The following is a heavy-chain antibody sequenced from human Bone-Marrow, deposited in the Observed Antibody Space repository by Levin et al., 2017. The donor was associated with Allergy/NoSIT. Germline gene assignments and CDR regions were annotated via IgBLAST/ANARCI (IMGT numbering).Heavy chain of an antibody. J-gene: IGHJ4*02. Sequence: GESLKISCKASGYTFTGYYMHWVRQAPGQGLEWMGWINPNSGGTNYEEKFQGRVTMTRDTSITTAYLELSSLRSDDTAVYYCARGVQLAVFGRLGDFDYWGQGTLVTVSS. CDR3: ARGVQLAVFGRLGDFDY. CDR1: GYTFTGYY. CDR2: INPNSGGT. D-gene: IGHD1-1*01. V-gene: IGHV1-2*02.